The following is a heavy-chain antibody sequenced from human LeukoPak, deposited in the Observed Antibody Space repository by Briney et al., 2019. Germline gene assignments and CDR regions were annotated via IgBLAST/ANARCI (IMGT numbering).Heavy chain of an antibody. V-gene: IGHV3-23*01. CDR2: IRGGGAGA. J-gene: IGHJ3*02. D-gene: IGHD3-16*02. Sequence: GGSLRLSCAASGFTFSDFAMAWVRQVPEKGLEWVSFIRGGGAGAHYADSVRGRFTISRDNSKNTLYLEMNSLRADDTAVYYCAKASYSYGNDAFDIWGQGTKVTVSS. CDR1: GFTFSDFA. CDR3: AKASYSYGNDAFDI.